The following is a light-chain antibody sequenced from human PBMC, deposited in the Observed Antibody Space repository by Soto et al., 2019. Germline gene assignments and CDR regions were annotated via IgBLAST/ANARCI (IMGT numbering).Light chain of an antibody. CDR3: CSFAGRYTPYV. J-gene: IGLJ1*01. V-gene: IGLV2-11*01. CDR2: DVT. Sequence: QSALTQPRSVSGSRGQSVTISCTGTSSDVGGYNYVSWYQQHPGKAPKLMIYDVTKRPSGVPDRFSASKSGNTASLTISGLQADDEADYYCCSFAGRYTPYVFGTGTKVTVL. CDR1: SSDVGGYNY.